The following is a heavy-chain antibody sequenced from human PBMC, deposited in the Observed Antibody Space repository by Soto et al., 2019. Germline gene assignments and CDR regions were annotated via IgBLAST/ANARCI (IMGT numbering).Heavy chain of an antibody. V-gene: IGHV2-5*02. Sequence: QITLKESGPTLVKPTQTLTLTCSFSGFSLSTSGVGVGWIRQPPGKALEWLAVIYADDDKRYNPSLKRRLTIAKDTSKNKVVLTMTNMDPVDTGTYYCAHRRLTYDIMTGYYQKWFEPWGQGTLVTVS. CDR1: GFSLSTSGVG. J-gene: IGHJ5*02. CDR2: IYADDDK. CDR3: AHRRLTYDIMTGYYQKWFEP. D-gene: IGHD3-9*01.